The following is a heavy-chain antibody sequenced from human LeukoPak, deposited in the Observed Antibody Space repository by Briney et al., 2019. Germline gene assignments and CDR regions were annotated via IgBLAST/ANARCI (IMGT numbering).Heavy chain of an antibody. V-gene: IGHV4-30-4*08. CDR1: GGSISSGDYY. CDR2: IYYSGST. D-gene: IGHD1-26*01. CDR3: AGEWSRYSGSYSSK. J-gene: IGHJ4*02. Sequence: PSQTLSLTRTVSGGSISSGDYYWSWIRQPPGKGLEWIGYIYYSGSTYYNPSLKSRVTISVDTSKNQFSLKLSSVTAADTAVYYCAGEWSRYSGSYSSKWGQGTLVTVSS.